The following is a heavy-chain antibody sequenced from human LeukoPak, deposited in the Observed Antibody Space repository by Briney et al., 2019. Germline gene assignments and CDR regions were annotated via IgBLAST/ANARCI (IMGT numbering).Heavy chain of an antibody. J-gene: IGHJ4*02. CDR3: ARDQYSNGWYEGDY. V-gene: IGHV1-2*02. CDR1: GYTFTGYY. D-gene: IGHD6-19*01. Sequence: ASVKVSCKASGYTFTGYYMHWVRQAPGQGLEWMGWINPNSGGTNYAQKFQGRVTMTRDTSISTAYMELSRLRSDDTAVYYCARDQYSNGWYEGDYWGQGTLVTVSS. CDR2: INPNSGGT.